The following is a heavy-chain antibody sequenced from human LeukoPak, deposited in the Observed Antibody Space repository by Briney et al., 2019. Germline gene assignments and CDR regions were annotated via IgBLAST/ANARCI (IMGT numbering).Heavy chain of an antibody. Sequence: SGTLSLTCAVSGGSISSNNWWSWVRQPPGKGLEWIGEIYHHGATNYNPSLKSRVTLSVDTSKNHFSLKLSSVTAADTAVYYCARHLGQWLTPPHYWGQGTLVTVSS. V-gene: IGHV4-4*02. D-gene: IGHD6-19*01. CDR3: ARHLGQWLTPPHY. CDR2: IYHHGAT. CDR1: GGSISSNNW. J-gene: IGHJ4*02.